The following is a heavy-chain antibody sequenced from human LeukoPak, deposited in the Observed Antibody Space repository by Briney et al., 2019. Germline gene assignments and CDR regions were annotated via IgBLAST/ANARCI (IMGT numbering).Heavy chain of an antibody. J-gene: IGHJ4*02. V-gene: IGHV1-2*02. Sequence: ASVKVSCKASGYTFTGYYMHWVRQAPGQGLEWMGWINPNSGGTNYAQKFQGRVTMTRDTSISTAYMELSRLRSEDTAVYYCARQNTVTRDFDYWGQGTLVTVSS. CDR1: GYTFTGYY. CDR3: ARQNTVTRDFDY. CDR2: INPNSGGT. D-gene: IGHD4-11*01.